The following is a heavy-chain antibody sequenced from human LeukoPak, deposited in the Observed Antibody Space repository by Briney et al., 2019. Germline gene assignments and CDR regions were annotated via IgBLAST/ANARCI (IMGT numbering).Heavy chain of an antibody. CDR3: TSSSSGWYFH. J-gene: IGHJ4*02. V-gene: IGHV3-21*01. D-gene: IGHD6-19*01. CDR2: ISSSSSYI. CDR1: GFTFSSYS. Sequence: GGSLRLSCAASGFTFSSYSMNWVRQAPGKGLEWVSSISSSSSYIYYADSVKGRFTISRDNAKNSLYLQMNSLRAEDTAVYYCTSSSSGWYFHRGQGTLVTVSA.